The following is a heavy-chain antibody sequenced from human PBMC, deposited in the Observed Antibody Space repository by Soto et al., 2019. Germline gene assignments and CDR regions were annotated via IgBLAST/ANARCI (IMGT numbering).Heavy chain of an antibody. Sequence: QVQLVESGGGLVKPGGSLRLSCAASGFTFSDYYMSWFRHAPGQGLEWVSYISSSGSTIYYADSVKGRFTISRDDAKNSLFLQMNILRAEDTAVYYWASPTVTTHYGMDVWGQGTTVTVSS. CDR2: ISSSGSTI. CDR3: ASPTVTTHYGMDV. V-gene: IGHV3-11*01. D-gene: IGHD4-17*01. J-gene: IGHJ6*02. CDR1: GFTFSDYY.